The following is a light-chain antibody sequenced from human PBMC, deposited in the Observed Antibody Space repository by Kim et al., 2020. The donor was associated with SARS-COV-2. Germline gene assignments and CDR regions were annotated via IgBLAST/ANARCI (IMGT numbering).Light chain of an antibody. Sequence: ASVGDRVTFTCRANRGINNHLAWFQQKSGKAPTSLIYAASTLQGGVPSRFSGSGFGTDFTLTISSLQPEDFATYYCQQYSTFPLTFGGGTKVDIK. CDR3: QQYSTFPLT. V-gene: IGKV1-16*01. J-gene: IGKJ4*01. CDR1: RGINNH. CDR2: AAS.